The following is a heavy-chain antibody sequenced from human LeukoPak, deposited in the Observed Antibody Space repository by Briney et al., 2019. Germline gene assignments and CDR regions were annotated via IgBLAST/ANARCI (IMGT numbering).Heavy chain of an antibody. CDR1: GGTFSSYA. Sequence: GASVKVSCKASGGTFSSYAISWVRQAPGQGLEWMGGIIPIFGTANYAQKFQGRVTITADESTSTAYMELSGLRSEDTAVYYCARDLSIVVVPAAILPWFDPWGQGTLVTVSS. D-gene: IGHD2-2*02. CDR3: ARDLSIVVVPAAILPWFDP. J-gene: IGHJ5*02. V-gene: IGHV1-69*13. CDR2: IIPIFGTA.